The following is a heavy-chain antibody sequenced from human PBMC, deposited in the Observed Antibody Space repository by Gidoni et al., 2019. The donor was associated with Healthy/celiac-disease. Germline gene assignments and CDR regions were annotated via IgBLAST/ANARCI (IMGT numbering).Heavy chain of an antibody. V-gene: IGHV4-34*01. Sequence: KGLEWIGEINHSGSTNYNPSLKSRVTISVDTSKNQFSLKLSSVTAADTAVYYCARSPYGDYRVDYWGQGTLVTVSS. CDR2: INHSGST. D-gene: IGHD4-17*01. CDR3: ARSPYGDYRVDY. J-gene: IGHJ4*02.